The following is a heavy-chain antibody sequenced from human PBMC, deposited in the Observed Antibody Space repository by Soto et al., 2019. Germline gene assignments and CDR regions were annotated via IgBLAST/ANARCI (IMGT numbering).Heavy chain of an antibody. J-gene: IGHJ5*02. CDR3: AKDLSMVRGVTDWFDP. CDR2: ISYDGSNK. CDR1: GFTFSSYG. D-gene: IGHD3-10*01. V-gene: IGHV3-30*18. Sequence: GGSLRLSCAASGFTFSSYGMHWVRQAPGKGLEWVAVISYDGSNKYYADSVKGRFTISRDNSKNTLYLQMNSLRAEDTAVYYCAKDLSMVRGVTDWFDPWGQGTLVTVSS.